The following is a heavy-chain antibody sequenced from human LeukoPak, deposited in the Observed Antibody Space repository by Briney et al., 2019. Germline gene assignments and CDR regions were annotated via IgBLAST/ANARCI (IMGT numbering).Heavy chain of an antibody. V-gene: IGHV3-23*01. D-gene: IGHD3-3*01. CDR3: ANSLGSGPPVLALEWLLPFDY. CDR1: GFTFSSYA. Sequence: GGSLRLSCAASGFTFSSYAMSWVRQAPGKGLEWVSGISGSGGSTYYADSVKGRFTIPRDNSKNTLYLQMNSLRAEDTAVYYCANSLGSGPPVLALEWLLPFDYWGQGTLVTVSS. J-gene: IGHJ4*02. CDR2: ISGSGGST.